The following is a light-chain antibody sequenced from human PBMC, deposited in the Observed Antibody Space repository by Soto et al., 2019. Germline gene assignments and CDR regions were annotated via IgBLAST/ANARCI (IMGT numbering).Light chain of an antibody. Sequence: EIVLMQSPGTLSLSPGERATLSCRASQSVSNNYVAWYQQTPGQAPRLLIAGASSRATGIPDRFSGSGSGTDFTLTISRLEPEDFAVYYCQQYGSSPPLTFGGGTKVEIK. J-gene: IGKJ4*01. V-gene: IGKV3-20*01. CDR1: QSVSNNY. CDR2: GAS. CDR3: QQYGSSPPLT.